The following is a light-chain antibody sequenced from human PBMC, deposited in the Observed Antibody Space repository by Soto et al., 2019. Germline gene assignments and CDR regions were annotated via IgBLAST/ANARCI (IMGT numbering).Light chain of an antibody. CDR1: QNIGSN. Sequence: EVVMTQSPATLSASPGERVILSCRASQNIGSNLAWYQQRPGQAPRLLMYGASTRATETPARFSGSGSATDFTLTISSLQSEDFAVYYCQQYNNWPQTFGQGTKLEIK. CDR3: QQYNNWPQT. J-gene: IGKJ2*01. V-gene: IGKV3-15*01. CDR2: GAS.